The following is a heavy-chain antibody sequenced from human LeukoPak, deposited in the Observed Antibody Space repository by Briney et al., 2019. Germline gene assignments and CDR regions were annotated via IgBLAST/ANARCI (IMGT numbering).Heavy chain of an antibody. J-gene: IGHJ6*02. CDR3: ARGLDIVVVVAATPHGYYGMDV. Sequence: SETLSLTCTVSGGSISSSSYYWGWIRQPPGKGLEWIGSIYYSGSTYYSPSLKSRVTISVDTSKNQFSLKLSSVTAADTAVYYCARGLDIVVVVAATPHGYYGMDVWGQGTTVTVSS. CDR1: GGSISSSSYY. D-gene: IGHD2-15*01. V-gene: IGHV4-39*07. CDR2: IYYSGST.